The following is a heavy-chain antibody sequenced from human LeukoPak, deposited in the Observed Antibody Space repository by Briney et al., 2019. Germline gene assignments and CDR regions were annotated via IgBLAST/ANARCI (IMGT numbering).Heavy chain of an antibody. CDR1: GGSISSYY. CDR3: ATSAAVGGVKWFDP. Sequence: SEILSLTCNVYGGSISSYYWSWIRQTAGKGLEWIGRIYTDGDTDYNPSLKSRVTISVDKSRNQLFLNLNSVTAADTAVYYCATSAAVGGVKWFDPWGQGTLVTVSS. CDR2: IYTDGDT. D-gene: IGHD6-19*01. J-gene: IGHJ5*02. V-gene: IGHV4-4*07.